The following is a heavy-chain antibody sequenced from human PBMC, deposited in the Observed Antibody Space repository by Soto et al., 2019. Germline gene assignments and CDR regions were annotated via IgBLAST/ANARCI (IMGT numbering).Heavy chain of an antibody. CDR2: INYSGTT. CDR1: DGSMNSDSYY. D-gene: IGHD3-22*01. J-gene: IGHJ4*02. V-gene: IGHV4-39*01. Sequence: SETLSLTYSVSDGSMNSDSYYWGWIRQPPGKGLEWIGVINYSGTTFHNVSLKSRVTMSVESSRNQLSLKLTSVTAADTAVYYCARLGGYVSVGYYYLWDSWGQGTLVTVSS. CDR3: ARLGGYVSVGYYYLWDS.